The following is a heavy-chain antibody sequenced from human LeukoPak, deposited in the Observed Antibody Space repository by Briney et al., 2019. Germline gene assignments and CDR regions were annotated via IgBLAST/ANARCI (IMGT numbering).Heavy chain of an antibody. J-gene: IGHJ1*01. CDR2: INPNSGGT. CDR3: ARDGTTGRF. V-gene: IGHV1-2*02. Sequence: ASVKVSCKASGYTFTGYYTMWVRQAPGQGLEWMGWINPNSGGTTYAQKFQGRVTMTRDTSVSTAYLELNRVTSDDTAVYYCARDGTTGRFWGQGTLVTVSS. D-gene: IGHD2-8*02. CDR1: GYTFTGYY.